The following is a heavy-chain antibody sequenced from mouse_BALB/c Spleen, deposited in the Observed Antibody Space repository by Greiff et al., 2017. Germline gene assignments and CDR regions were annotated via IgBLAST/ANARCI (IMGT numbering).Heavy chain of an antibody. CDR3: ARRGDGGSYAMDY. Sequence: EVQGVESGGDLVKPGGSLKLSCAASGFTFSSYGMSWVRQTPDKRLEWVATISSGGSYTYYPDSVKGRFTISRDNAKNTLYLQMSSLKSEDTAMYYCARRGDGGSYAMDYWGQGTSVTGSS. V-gene: IGHV5-6*01. CDR1: GFTFSSYG. J-gene: IGHJ4*01. CDR2: ISSGGSYT.